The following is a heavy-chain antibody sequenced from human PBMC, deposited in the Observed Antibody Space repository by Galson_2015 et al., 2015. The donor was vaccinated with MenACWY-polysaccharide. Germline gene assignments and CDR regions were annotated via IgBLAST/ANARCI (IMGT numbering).Heavy chain of an antibody. Sequence: SLRLSCAASGFSFRDYYMSWIRQAPGKGLEWVSYISGTSSTIHYADSVKGRFTISRDSSQNSFYLQMSSLRADDTAVYYCAREYCSRTTCFGMDVWGQGTTVTVFS. CDR1: GFSFRDYY. CDR3: AREYCSRTTCFGMDV. D-gene: IGHD2-2*01. J-gene: IGHJ6*02. V-gene: IGHV3-11*04. CDR2: ISGTSSTI.